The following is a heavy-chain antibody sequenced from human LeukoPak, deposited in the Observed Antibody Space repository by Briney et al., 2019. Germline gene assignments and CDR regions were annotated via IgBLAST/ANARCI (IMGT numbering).Heavy chain of an antibody. J-gene: IGHJ3*02. Sequence: GRSLRLSCAASGFTFDDYAMHWVRQAPGKGLEWVSGISWNSGSIGYADSVKGRFTIPRDNAKNSLYLQMNSLRAEDMALYYCAKDLYGDYPAGDCAFDIWGQGTMVTVSS. CDR2: ISWNSGSI. CDR1: GFTFDDYA. CDR3: AKDLYGDYPAGDCAFDI. D-gene: IGHD4-17*01. V-gene: IGHV3-9*03.